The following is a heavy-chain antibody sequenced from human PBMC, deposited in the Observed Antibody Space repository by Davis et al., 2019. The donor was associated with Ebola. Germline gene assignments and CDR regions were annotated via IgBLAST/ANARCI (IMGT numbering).Heavy chain of an antibody. CDR1: GYTFTGYF. Sequence: AASVKVSCKASGYTFTGYFLHWVRQAPGQGLEWMGRINPNSGGTNYAQKFQGRVTMTRDTSISTAYMELSRLRSDDTAVYFCARDFCSGGTCYWQRQGYWGQGTLVTVSS. CDR3: ARDFCSGGTCYWQRQGY. V-gene: IGHV1-2*06. CDR2: INPNSGGT. D-gene: IGHD2-15*01. J-gene: IGHJ4*02.